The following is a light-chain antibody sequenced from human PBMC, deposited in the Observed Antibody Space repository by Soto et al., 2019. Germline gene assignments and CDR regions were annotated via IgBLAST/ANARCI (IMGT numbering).Light chain of an antibody. CDR3: QQRSNWPHT. CDR2: DAS. J-gene: IGKJ3*01. Sequence: EIVLTQSPATLSLSPGERATLSCRASQSVSSYLAWYQQKPGRAPWLLIYDASNRATGIPARFSGSGSGTDFTLTISSLELEDFAVYYCQQRSNWPHTFGPGTKVAIK. CDR1: QSVSSY. V-gene: IGKV3-11*01.